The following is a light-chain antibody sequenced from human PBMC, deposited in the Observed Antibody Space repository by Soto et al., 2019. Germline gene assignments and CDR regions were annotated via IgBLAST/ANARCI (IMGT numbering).Light chain of an antibody. V-gene: IGLV2-8*01. J-gene: IGLJ1*01. CDR3: SSYSGTNYHYV. CDR1: SSDVGGYNY. Sequence: SVLAQPPSASGSFGQSVTISCTGTSSDVGGYNYVSWYQQHPGKAPKLMIYEVSERPSGVPDRFSGSKSGNTASLTASGLQADDEADYYCSSYSGTNYHYVFGTGTKVTVL. CDR2: EVS.